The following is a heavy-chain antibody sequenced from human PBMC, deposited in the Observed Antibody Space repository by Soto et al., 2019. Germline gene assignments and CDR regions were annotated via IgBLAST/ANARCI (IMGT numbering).Heavy chain of an antibody. J-gene: IGHJ6*02. CDR3: AGVGDRSGYYYQEGMDV. D-gene: IGHD3-22*01. Sequence: QVQLVQSGAEVKKPGSSVKVSCKASGGTFSSYAISWVRQAPGQGLQWLGGVIPIFGTANYAQKFQGRVTITADKSTSTAYMELRSLRSEDTAVYYGAGVGDRSGYYYQEGMDVWGQGTTVTVSS. CDR1: GGTFSSYA. V-gene: IGHV1-69*06. CDR2: VIPIFGTA.